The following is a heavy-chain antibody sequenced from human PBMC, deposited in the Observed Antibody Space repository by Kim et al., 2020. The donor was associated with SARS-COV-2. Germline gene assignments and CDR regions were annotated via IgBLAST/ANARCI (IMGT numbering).Heavy chain of an antibody. D-gene: IGHD4-17*01. V-gene: IGHV3-48*03. Sequence: YADSVECRFSIFRDNAKNSLVLQMSSVRAEDTAVYYCTRDNPTVADFDSWGQGTLVTISS. CDR3: TRDNPTVADFDS. J-gene: IGHJ4*02.